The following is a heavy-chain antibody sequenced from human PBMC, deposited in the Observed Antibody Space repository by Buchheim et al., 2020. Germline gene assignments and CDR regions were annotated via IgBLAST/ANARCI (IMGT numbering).Heavy chain of an antibody. CDR2: ISGSGGST. CDR3: ARDRGWYCSGGSCYNLDY. J-gene: IGHJ4*02. CDR1: GFTFSSYA. Sequence: EVQLLESGGGLVQPGGSLRLSCAASGFTFSSYAMSWVRQAPGKGLEWVSAISGSGGSTYYADSVKGRFTISRDNAKNSLYLQMNSLRAEDTAVYYCARDRGWYCSGGSCYNLDYWGQGTL. V-gene: IGHV3-23*01. D-gene: IGHD2-15*01.